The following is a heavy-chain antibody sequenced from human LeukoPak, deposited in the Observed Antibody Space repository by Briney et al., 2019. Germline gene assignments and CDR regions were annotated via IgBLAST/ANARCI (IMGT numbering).Heavy chain of an antibody. CDR2: ISSSGRTI. V-gene: IGHV3-48*03. D-gene: IGHD3-3*01. CDR1: GFIFSSYD. Sequence: GGSLRLSCAASGFIFSSYDVNWVRQAPGKGLEWVSYISSSGRTIYYADSVEGRFTISRDNAKNSLYLQMNSLRAEDTAVYYCAREGDFWSGPSGYFDNWRQGTLVTVSS. J-gene: IGHJ4*02. CDR3: AREGDFWSGPSGYFDN.